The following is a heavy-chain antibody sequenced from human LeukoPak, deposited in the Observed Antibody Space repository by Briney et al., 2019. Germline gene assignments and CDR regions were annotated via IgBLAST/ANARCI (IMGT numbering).Heavy chain of an antibody. V-gene: IGHV3-30*03. CDR3: AREDPSGYSYYLGDY. Sequence: PGGSLRLSCAASRFSFSNFGVHWVSQAPGKGLEWVAVISHDGSNKYYADSVKGRFTISRDNSKNTLYLQMNSLRAEDTAVYYCAREDPSGYSYYLGDYWGQGTLVTVSS. D-gene: IGHD5-18*01. CDR2: ISHDGSNK. CDR1: RFSFSNFG. J-gene: IGHJ4*02.